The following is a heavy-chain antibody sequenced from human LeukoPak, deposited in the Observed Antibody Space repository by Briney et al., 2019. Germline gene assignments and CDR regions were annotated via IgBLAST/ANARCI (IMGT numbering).Heavy chain of an antibody. CDR3: ARDGGPGLSGSQGDFDY. V-gene: IGHV1-2*06. Sequence: ASVKVSCKASGYTFTGYYMHWVRQAPGQELEWTGRINPNSGGTNYAQKFQGRVTMTRDTSISTAYMELSRLRSDDTAVYYCARDGGPGLSGSQGDFDYWGQGTLVTVSS. CDR2: INPNSGGT. D-gene: IGHD1-26*01. J-gene: IGHJ4*02. CDR1: GYTFTGYY.